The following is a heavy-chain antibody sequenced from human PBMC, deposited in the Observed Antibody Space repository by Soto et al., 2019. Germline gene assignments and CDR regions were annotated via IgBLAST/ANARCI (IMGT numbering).Heavy chain of an antibody. V-gene: IGHV2-26*01. D-gene: IGHD2-2*01. CDR2: IFSDDEK. CDR1: GFSLMKRRMG. J-gene: IGHJ6*02. Sequence: SGPTLVNPTETPTLTCTVSGFSLMKRRMGVSWIRQPPGKALEWLAHIFSDDEKAYSTSLENRLTISKDTSKSQVVLTMTNVDPVDTGTYFCARQYAFGLYYGLDVWGQGTTVTVSS. CDR3: ARQYAFGLYYGLDV.